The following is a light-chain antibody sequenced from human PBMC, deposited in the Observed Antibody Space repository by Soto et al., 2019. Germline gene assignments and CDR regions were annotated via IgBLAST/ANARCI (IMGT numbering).Light chain of an antibody. CDR2: DGS. CDR1: QRISSW. CDR3: QQYDSYPWT. V-gene: IGKV1-5*01. J-gene: IGKJ1*01. Sequence: DIQITQSPSTLCAFVGDRVTITCRASQRISSWLAWYQQKPGKPPKFLIYDGSTLESGVPARFRGSGSGTEFTLTISRLQPDDFGTYFCQQYDSYPWTFGQGTKVDIK.